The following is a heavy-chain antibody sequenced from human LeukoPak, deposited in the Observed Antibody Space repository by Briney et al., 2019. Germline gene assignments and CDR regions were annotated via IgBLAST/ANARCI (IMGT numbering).Heavy chain of an antibody. CDR3: AREYYYGSGSYYSEPPGVGFDP. D-gene: IGHD3-10*01. CDR2: IIPIFGTA. CDR1: GGTFSSYA. J-gene: IGHJ5*02. V-gene: IGHV1-69*13. Sequence: SVKVSCKASGGTFSSYAISWVRQAPGQGLEWMGGIIPIFGTANCAQKFQGRVTITADESTSTAYMELSSLRSEDTAVYYCAREYYYGSGSYYSEPPGVGFDPWGQGTLVTVSS.